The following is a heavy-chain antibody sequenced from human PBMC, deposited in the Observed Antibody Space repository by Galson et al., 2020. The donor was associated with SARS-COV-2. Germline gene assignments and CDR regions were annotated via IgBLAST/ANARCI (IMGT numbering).Heavy chain of an antibody. D-gene: IGHD2-2*01. V-gene: IGHV3-11*01. Sequence: NSGGSLRLSCAASGFTFSDYYMSWIRQAPGKGLEWVSYISSSGSTIYYADSVKGRFTISRDNAKNSLYLQMNSLRAEDTAVYYCASAKTGMGVVPAAMYFDYWGQGTLVTVSS. CDR3: ASAKTGMGVVPAAMYFDY. CDR2: ISSSGSTI. CDR1: GFTFSDYY. J-gene: IGHJ4*02.